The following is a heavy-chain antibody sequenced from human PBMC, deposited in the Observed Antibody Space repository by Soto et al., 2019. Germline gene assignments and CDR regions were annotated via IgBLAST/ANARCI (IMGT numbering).Heavy chain of an antibody. V-gene: IGHV3-30*18. CDR2: ISYDGSNK. CDR3: AKDLPPDSSGPTSYYYYYGMDV. CDR1: GFTFSSYG. J-gene: IGHJ6*02. D-gene: IGHD3-22*01. Sequence: QVQLVESEGGVVQPGRSLRLSCAASGFTFSSYGMHWVRQAPGKGLEWVAVISYDGSNKYYADSVKGRFTISRDNSKNTLYLQMNSLRAEDTAVYYCAKDLPPDSSGPTSYYYYYGMDVWGQGTTVTVSS.